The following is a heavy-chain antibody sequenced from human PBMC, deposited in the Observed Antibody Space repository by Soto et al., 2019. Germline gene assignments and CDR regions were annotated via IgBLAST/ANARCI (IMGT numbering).Heavy chain of an antibody. Sequence: SSETLSLTCAVYGGSFSGYYWSWIRQPPGKGLEWIGEINHSGSTNYNPSLKSRVTISVDTSKNQFSLKLSSVTAADTAVYYCARGRGRVVPAAIVSSGTNWNYYYYGMDVWSQGTTVTVSS. J-gene: IGHJ6*02. CDR2: INHSGST. V-gene: IGHV4-34*01. D-gene: IGHD2-2*02. CDR3: ARGRGRVVPAAIVSSGTNWNYYYYGMDV. CDR1: GGSFSGYY.